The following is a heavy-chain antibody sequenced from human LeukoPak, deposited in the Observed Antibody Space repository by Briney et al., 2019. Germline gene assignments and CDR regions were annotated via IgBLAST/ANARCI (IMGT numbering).Heavy chain of an antibody. CDR2: INWNGGST. CDR3: ARDLMVRGVIRSPFDI. Sequence: GGSLRLSCAASGFTFSSYEMNWVRQAPGKGLEWVSGINWNGGSTGYADSVKGRFTISRDNAKNSLYLQMHSLRAEDTALYWCARDLMVRGVIRSPFDIWGQGTMVTVSS. V-gene: IGHV3-20*04. J-gene: IGHJ3*02. CDR1: GFTFSSYE. D-gene: IGHD3-10*01.